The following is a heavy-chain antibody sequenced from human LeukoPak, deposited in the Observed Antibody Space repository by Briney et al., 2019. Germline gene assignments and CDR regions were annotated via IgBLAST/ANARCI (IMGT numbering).Heavy chain of an antibody. J-gene: IGHJ4*02. CDR1: GGSISSYY. CDR3: ARGGYEQRLWPTPFDY. Sequence: PSETLSLTCTVSGGSISSYYWSWIRQPPGKGLELIGYIYYSGSTNYSPSLKSRVTISVDTSKNQFSLKLSSVTAADTAVYYCARGGYEQRLWPTPFDYWGQGTLVTVSS. V-gene: IGHV4-59*01. D-gene: IGHD6-25*01. CDR2: IYYSGST.